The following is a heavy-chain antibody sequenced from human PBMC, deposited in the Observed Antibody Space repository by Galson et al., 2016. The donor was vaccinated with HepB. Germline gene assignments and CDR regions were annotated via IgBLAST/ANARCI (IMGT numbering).Heavy chain of an antibody. Sequence: CAISGDSVSSNNAAWNWIRQSPSRGLEWLGRTYYRSKWYNDYAVSVKSRITVNPDTSKNQFSLHLNSVTPGDTAVYYCARAWGRGRYYYSSGNLNLVGGLDVWGQGTTISVSS. CDR3: ARAWGRGRYYYSSGNLNLVGGLDV. V-gene: IGHV6-1*01. CDR2: TYYRSKWYN. D-gene: IGHD3-10*01. CDR1: GDSVSSNNAA. J-gene: IGHJ6*02.